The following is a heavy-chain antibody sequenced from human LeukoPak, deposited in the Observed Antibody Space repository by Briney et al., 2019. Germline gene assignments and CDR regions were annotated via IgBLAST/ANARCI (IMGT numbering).Heavy chain of an antibody. D-gene: IGHD5-24*01. V-gene: IGHV3-23*01. J-gene: IGHJ4*02. CDR1: GFTFSSYA. CDR3: AKETGRDGPPNPHFDY. CDR2: ISGSGGST. Sequence: PGGSLRLSCAASGFTFSSYAMSWVRQAPGKGLEWVSGISGSGGSTNYADSVKGRFTISRDNSKNTLYLQMISLRAEDTAVYYCAKETGRDGPPNPHFDYWGQGTLVTVSS.